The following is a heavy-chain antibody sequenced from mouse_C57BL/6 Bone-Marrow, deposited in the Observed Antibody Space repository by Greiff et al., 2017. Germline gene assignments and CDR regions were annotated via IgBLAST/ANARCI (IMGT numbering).Heavy chain of an antibody. CDR2: IDPSDSYT. Sequence: QVQLQQPGAELVRPGTSVKLSCKASGYTFTSYWMHWVKQRPGQGLEWIGVIDPSDSYTNYNQKFKGKATLTVDTSSSTAYMQLSSLTSEASAVXYCAGDYYGSRWGYWGQGTTLTVAS. CDR3: AGDYYGSRWGY. D-gene: IGHD1-1*01. V-gene: IGHV1-59*01. J-gene: IGHJ2*01. CDR1: GYTFTSYW.